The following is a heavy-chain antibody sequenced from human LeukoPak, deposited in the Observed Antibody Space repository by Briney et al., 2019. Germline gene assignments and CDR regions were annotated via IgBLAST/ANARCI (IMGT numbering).Heavy chain of an antibody. V-gene: IGHV4-59*01. J-gene: IGHJ4*02. Sequence: SETLSLTCTVSGGSISSYYWSWIRQPPGKGLEWIGYIYDSGSSNYSPSLKSRVTISVDTSKNQFSLKLSSVTAADTAVYYCARAYRQSHDYWGQGTLVTVSP. CDR3: ARAYRQSHDY. D-gene: IGHD2-21*01. CDR1: GGSISSYY. CDR2: IYDSGSS.